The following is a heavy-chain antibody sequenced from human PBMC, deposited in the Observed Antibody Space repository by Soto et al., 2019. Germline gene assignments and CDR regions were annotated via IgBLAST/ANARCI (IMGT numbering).Heavy chain of an antibody. V-gene: IGHV4-30-2*01. J-gene: IGHJ4*02. Sequence: PSETLSLTCAVSGGSISSGGYSWSWIRQPPGKGLEWIGYIYHSGSTYYNPSLKSRVTISVDRSKNQFSLKLSSVTAADTAVYYCARGRQYYDSSGYSLDYWGQGTLVTVSS. CDR2: IYHSGST. CDR1: GGSISSGGYS. D-gene: IGHD3-22*01. CDR3: ARGRQYYDSSGYSLDY.